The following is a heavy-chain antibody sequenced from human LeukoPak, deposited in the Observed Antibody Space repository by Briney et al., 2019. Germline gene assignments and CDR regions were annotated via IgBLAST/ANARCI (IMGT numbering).Heavy chain of an antibody. Sequence: GGSLRLSCAASGFTVFNYWMSWVRQAPGKGLEWVANINLDGSQKYYVDSLKGRFTISRDNAKNSLYLQMNSLRAEDTAVYYCARDVNAFDIWGQGTMVTVSS. J-gene: IGHJ3*02. V-gene: IGHV3-7*01. D-gene: IGHD2/OR15-2a*01. CDR3: ARDVNAFDI. CDR1: GFTVFNYW. CDR2: INLDGSQK.